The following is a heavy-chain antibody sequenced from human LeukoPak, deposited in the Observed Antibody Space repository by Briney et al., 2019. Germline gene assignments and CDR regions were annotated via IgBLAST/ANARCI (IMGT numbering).Heavy chain of an antibody. J-gene: IGHJ6*02. Sequence: EASVKVSCKASGYTFTIYDINWVRQAPGQGLEWMGWMNPNSGNTGYAQKLQGRVTMTRNTSISTAYMELSSLRSEDTAVYYCARGITIFGVVTHYYYYGMDVWGQGTTVTVSS. CDR1: GYTFTIYD. CDR2: MNPNSGNT. V-gene: IGHV1-8*01. D-gene: IGHD3-3*01. CDR3: ARGITIFGVVTHYYYYGMDV.